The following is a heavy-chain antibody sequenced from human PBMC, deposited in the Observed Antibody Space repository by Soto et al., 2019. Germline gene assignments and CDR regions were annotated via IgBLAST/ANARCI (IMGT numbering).Heavy chain of an antibody. V-gene: IGHV3-23*01. Sequence: QLLQSGGGLVQPGGSLTLSCAASGFTFGTTDMSWVRQAPGEGLEWVSTIDGSGGITYYADSVKGRFTISRDNSRKTVYLQMNSLRGDDTALYYCVKNSGWFNTWGQGALAPVSS. CDR3: VKNSGWFNT. CDR2: IDGSGGIT. J-gene: IGHJ5*02. CDR1: GFTFGTTD. D-gene: IGHD3-10*01.